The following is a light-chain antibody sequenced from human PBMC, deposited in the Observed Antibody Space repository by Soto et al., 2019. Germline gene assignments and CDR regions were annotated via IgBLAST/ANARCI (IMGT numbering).Light chain of an antibody. Sequence: QSVLTRPASVSGSPGQSITISCTGTSSDVGGYNYVSWYQQHPGKAPKLMIHDVSNRPSGVSNRFSGSKSGNTASLTISGLQAEDEADYYCGSYTSSSTLGYVFGTGTKVTVL. J-gene: IGLJ1*01. CDR2: DVS. CDR1: SSDVGGYNY. V-gene: IGLV2-14*01. CDR3: GSYTSSSTLGYV.